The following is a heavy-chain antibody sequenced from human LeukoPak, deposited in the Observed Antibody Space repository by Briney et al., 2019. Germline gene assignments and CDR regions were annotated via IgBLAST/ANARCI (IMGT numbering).Heavy chain of an antibody. CDR3: ATFLAYSSAFFGFDP. Sequence: GASVKVSCEESGYTLTELSMHWVRQAPRKGLEWRGGFDPEDRETIYAQKFQGRVTMTEDTSTDTAYMELSSLRSEDTAVYYCATFLAYSSAFFGFDPWGQGTLVTVSS. CDR1: GYTLTELS. V-gene: IGHV1-24*01. D-gene: IGHD6-19*01. J-gene: IGHJ5*02. CDR2: FDPEDRET.